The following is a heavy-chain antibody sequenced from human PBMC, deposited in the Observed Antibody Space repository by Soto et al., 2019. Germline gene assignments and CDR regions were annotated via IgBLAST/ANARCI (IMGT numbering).Heavy chain of an antibody. CDR2: ISGSGGST. D-gene: IGHD3-3*01. CDR3: ATFFTNYDFWSGYYTEFDY. CDR1: GFTFSSYA. V-gene: IGHV3-23*01. Sequence: GESLKISCAASGFTFSSYAMSWVRQAPGKGLEWVSAISGSGGSTYYADSVKGRFTISRDNSKNTLYLQMNSLRAEDTAVYYCATFFTNYDFWSGYYTEFDYWGQGTLVTVSS. J-gene: IGHJ4*02.